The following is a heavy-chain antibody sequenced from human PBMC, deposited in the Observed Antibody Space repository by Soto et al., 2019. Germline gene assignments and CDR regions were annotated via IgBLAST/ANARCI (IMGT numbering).Heavy chain of an antibody. CDR1: GGSISSGGYY. D-gene: IGHD4-17*01. CDR2: IYYSGST. Sequence: SETLSLTCPVSGGSISSGGYYWSWIRQHPGKGLEWIGYIYYSGSTYYNPSLKSRVTISVDTSKNQFSLKLSSVTAADTAVYYCARDPTTLGYFNYGGQGTLVTVSS. V-gene: IGHV4-31*03. J-gene: IGHJ4*02. CDR3: ARDPTTLGYFNY.